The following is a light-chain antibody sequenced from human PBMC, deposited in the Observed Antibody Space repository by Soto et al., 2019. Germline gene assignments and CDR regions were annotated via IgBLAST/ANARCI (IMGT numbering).Light chain of an antibody. V-gene: IGLV1-40*01. J-gene: IGLJ3*02. Sequence: QAVVTQPPSVSGAPGQRVTISCTGSSPNIGAGYRVHWYQQLPGTAPKLLIFNDNNRPSGVPDRFSASKSGTSASLAITGLQAEDEADYYCQSYDSSLSGWVFGGGTKVTVL. CDR3: QSYDSSLSGWV. CDR2: NDN. CDR1: SPNIGAGYR.